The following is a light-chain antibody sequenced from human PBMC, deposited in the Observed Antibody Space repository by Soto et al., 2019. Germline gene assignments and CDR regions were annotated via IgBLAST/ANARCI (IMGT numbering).Light chain of an antibody. V-gene: IGKV1-6*01. J-gene: IGKJ1*01. CDR2: KAS. Sequence: AIQLTQSPSSLSASVGDRVTITCRASQGISNFLAWYKQKPGKAPKLLIYKASSLESGVPSRFSGSGSGTEFTLTISSLQPDDFATYYCLQDYNYPPTFGQGANVDIK. CDR3: LQDYNYPPT. CDR1: QGISNF.